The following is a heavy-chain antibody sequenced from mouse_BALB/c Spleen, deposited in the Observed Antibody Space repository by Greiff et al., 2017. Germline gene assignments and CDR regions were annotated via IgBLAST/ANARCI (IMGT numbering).Heavy chain of an antibody. CDR1: GYSFTGYF. V-gene: IGHV1-20*02. D-gene: IGHD2-14*01. J-gene: IGHJ4*01. CDR3: ARNYRYGDGYYYAMDY. CDR2: INPYNGDT. Sequence: EVQLQQSGPELVKPGASVKISCKASGYSFTGYFMNWVMQSHGKSLEWIGRINPYNGDTFYNQKFKGKATLTVDKSSSTAHMELRSLASEDSAVYYCARNYRYGDGYYYAMDYWGQGTSVTVSS.